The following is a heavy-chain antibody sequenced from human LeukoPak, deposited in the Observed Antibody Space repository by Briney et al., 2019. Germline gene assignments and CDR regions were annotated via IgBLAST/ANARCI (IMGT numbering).Heavy chain of an antibody. CDR2: IYYSGST. V-gene: IGHV4-59*01. D-gene: IGHD2-2*01. J-gene: IGHJ4*02. CDR3: ARALTSNYLDY. CDR1: GGSISSYY. Sequence: PSETLSLTCTVSGGSISSYYWSWIRQPPGKGLEWIGYIYYSGSTNYNPSLKSRVTISVDTSKNQFSLKLSSVTAADTAVYYCARALTSNYLDYWGQGTLVTVSS.